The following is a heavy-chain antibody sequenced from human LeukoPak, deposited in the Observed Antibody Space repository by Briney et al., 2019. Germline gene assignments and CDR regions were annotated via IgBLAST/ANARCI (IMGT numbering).Heavy chain of an antibody. CDR1: GGSISSYY. J-gene: IGHJ3*02. CDR2: IYYSGST. CDR3: AREYSYSSSWYGGDAFDI. V-gene: IGHV4-59*01. Sequence: SETLSLTCTVSGGSISSYYWSWIRQPPGKGLEWIGYIYYSGSTNYNPSLKSRVTISEDTSKNQFSLKLSSVPAADTAVYYCAREYSYSSSWYGGDAFDIWGQGTMVTVSS. D-gene: IGHD6-13*01.